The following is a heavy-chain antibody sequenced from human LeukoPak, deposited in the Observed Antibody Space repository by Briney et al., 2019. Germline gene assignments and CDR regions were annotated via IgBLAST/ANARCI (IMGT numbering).Heavy chain of an antibody. Sequence: GGSLRLSCAAPGFTFDDYAMHWVRQAPGKGLEWVSGISWNSGSIGYADSVKGRFTISRDNAKNSLYLQMNSLRAEDTALYYCAKSRGWLVQGAFDIWGQGTMVTVPS. CDR1: GFTFDDYA. J-gene: IGHJ3*02. D-gene: IGHD6-19*01. CDR3: AKSRGWLVQGAFDI. CDR2: ISWNSGSI. V-gene: IGHV3-9*01.